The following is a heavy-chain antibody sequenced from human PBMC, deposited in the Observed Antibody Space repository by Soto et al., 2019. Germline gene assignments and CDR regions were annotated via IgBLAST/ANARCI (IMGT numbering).Heavy chain of an antibody. CDR3: ARQWQTYYSDY. CDR1: GGSINSYY. V-gene: IGHV4-59*01. D-gene: IGHD6-19*01. CDR2: IYDNGMA. Sequence: QVQLQESGPGLVKPSETLSLTCTVSGGSINSYYWSWIRQPPGKGLEWIGYIYDNGMANYSPSLKSRVTMSVDTSKNQFSLRLSSVTAADTALYYCARQWQTYYSDYWGQGTLVTVSS. J-gene: IGHJ4*02.